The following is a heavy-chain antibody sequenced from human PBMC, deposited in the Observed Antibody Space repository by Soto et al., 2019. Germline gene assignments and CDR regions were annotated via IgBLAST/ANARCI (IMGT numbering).Heavy chain of an antibody. D-gene: IGHD6-13*01. CDR2: ISSSSSTI. CDR3: ATADIAAAEPLMGDYYYYMDV. V-gene: IGHV3-48*01. J-gene: IGHJ6*03. Sequence: GGSLRLSCAASGFTFSSYGMNWVRQAPGKGLEWVSYISSSSSTIYYADSVKGRFTISRDNAKNSLYLQMNSLRAEDTAVYYCATADIAAAEPLMGDYYYYMDVWGKGTTVTVSS. CDR1: GFTFSSYG.